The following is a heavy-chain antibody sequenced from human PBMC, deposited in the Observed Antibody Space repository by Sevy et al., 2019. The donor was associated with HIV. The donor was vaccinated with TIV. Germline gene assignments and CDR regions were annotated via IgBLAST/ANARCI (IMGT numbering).Heavy chain of an antibody. D-gene: IGHD6-13*01. CDR1: GFTVSSNY. V-gene: IGHV3-53*01. CDR3: ARFDSSSWAFDY. J-gene: IGHJ4*02. Sequence: GGSLRLSCAASGFTVSSNYMSWVRQAPGKGLEWVSVIYSGGSTYYADSVKGRFTISRDNSKNTLYLQMNSLRAEDTAVYYCARFDSSSWAFDYWGQRTLVTVSS. CDR2: IYSGGST.